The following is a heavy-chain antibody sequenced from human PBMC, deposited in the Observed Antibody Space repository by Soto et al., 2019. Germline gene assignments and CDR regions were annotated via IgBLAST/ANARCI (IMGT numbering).Heavy chain of an antibody. D-gene: IGHD5-12*01. Sequence: SETLSLTCAVYGGSFSGYYWSWIRQPPGKGLEWIGEINHSGSTNYNPSLKSRVTISVDTSKNQFSLKLSSVTAADTAVYYCARGSNGYSGYDLFFAYWGQGTLVTVSS. V-gene: IGHV4-34*01. CDR1: GGSFSGYY. CDR2: INHSGST. J-gene: IGHJ4*02. CDR3: ARGSNGYSGYDLFFAY.